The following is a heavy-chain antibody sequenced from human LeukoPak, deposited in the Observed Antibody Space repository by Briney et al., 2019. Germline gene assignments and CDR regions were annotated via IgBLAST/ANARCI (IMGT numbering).Heavy chain of an antibody. D-gene: IGHD1-26*01. CDR1: GFTFTTYW. CDR2: ISYDGSNK. CDR3: AKDSLVGATNWFDP. Sequence: GGSLRLSCAASGFTFTTYWMGWVRQAPGKGLEWVAVISYDGSNKYYADSVKGRFTISRDNSKNTLYPQMNSLRAEDTAVYYCAKDSLVGATNWFDPWGQGTLVTVSS. V-gene: IGHV3-30*18. J-gene: IGHJ5*02.